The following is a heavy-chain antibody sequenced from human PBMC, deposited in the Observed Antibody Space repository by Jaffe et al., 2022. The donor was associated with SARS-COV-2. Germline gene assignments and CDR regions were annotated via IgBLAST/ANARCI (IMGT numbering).Heavy chain of an antibody. CDR3: AKDDGGGWTTGYFHY. D-gene: IGHD6-19*01. J-gene: IGHJ4*02. V-gene: IGHV3-23*01. CDR2: ISGGGGST. Sequence: EVQLLESGGGLVQPGGSLRLSCAASGFTFRTYAMSWVRQAPGKGLEWVSAISGGGGSTYSADSVKGRFTISRDNSKNTVYLQMNSLSAGDTAIYYCAKDDGGGWTTGYFHYWGQGTLVTVSS. CDR1: GFTFRTYA.